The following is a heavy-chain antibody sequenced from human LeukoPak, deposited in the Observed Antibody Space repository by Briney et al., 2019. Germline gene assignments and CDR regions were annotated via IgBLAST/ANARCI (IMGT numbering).Heavy chain of an antibody. J-gene: IGHJ4*03. CDR3: ARGPPESSSSDY. CDR2: MKPNSGDT. D-gene: IGHD6-13*01. CDR1: GYTFNSYD. V-gene: IGHV1-8*01. Sequence: ASVKVSCKASGYTFNSYDINWVRQATGQGREWMGWMKPNSGDTGYAQKFQGRVTMTRSTSISTAYMELTNLRSEDTAVYYCARGPPESSSSDYWGHGTLVTVSS.